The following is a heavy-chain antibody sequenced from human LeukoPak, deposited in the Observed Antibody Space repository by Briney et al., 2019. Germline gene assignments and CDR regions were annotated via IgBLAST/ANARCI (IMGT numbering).Heavy chain of an antibody. CDR3: ARDHVAPAEDAFDI. CDR2: IYTSGST. D-gene: IGHD3-10*02. J-gene: IGHJ3*02. CDR1: GGSISSGGYY. V-gene: IGHV4-61*02. Sequence: PSQTLSLTCTVSGGSISSGGYYWSWIRQPAGKGLEWIGRIYTSGSTNYNPSLKSRVTISVDTSKNQFSLKLSSVTAADTAVYYCARDHVAPAEDAFDIWGQGTMVTVSS.